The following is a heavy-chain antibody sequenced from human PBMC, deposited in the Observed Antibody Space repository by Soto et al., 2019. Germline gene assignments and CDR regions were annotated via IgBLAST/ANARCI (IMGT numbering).Heavy chain of an antibody. J-gene: IGHJ6*02. CDR3: ARDRPYYDFWSGYSTAHYGMDV. Sequence: PGRSLRLSCAASGFTFSSYGMHGVRQAPGKGLEWVAVIWYDGSNKYYADSVKGRFTISRDNSKNTLYLQMNSLRAEDTAVYYCARDRPYYDFWSGYSTAHYGMDVWGQGTTVTVSS. V-gene: IGHV3-33*01. CDR1: GFTFSSYG. D-gene: IGHD3-3*01. CDR2: IWYDGSNK.